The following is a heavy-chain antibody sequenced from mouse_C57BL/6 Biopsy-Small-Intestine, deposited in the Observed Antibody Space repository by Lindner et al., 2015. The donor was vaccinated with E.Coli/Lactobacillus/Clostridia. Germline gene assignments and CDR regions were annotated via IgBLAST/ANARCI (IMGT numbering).Heavy chain of an antibody. CDR1: GYTFTDYY. D-gene: IGHD2-13*01. Sequence: VQLQESGPELVKPGASVKISCKASGYTFTDYYMNWVKQRPGQGLEWIGWIYPGSGDTKYNEKFKVKATLTVGTSSNTAYMQLSSLTSEDSAVYFCARGDGGYDEFDYWGQGTTLTVSS. J-gene: IGHJ2*01. V-gene: IGHV1-84*01. CDR3: ARGDGGYDEFDY. CDR2: IYPGSGDT.